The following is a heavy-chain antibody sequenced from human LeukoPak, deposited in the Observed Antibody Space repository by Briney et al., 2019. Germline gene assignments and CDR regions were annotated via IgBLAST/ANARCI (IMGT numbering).Heavy chain of an antibody. CDR1: GGSLSSSGYY. V-gene: IGHV4-39*01. D-gene: IGHD6-6*01. CDR2: INYSGTT. CDR3: VRYSSSSGWFDH. J-gene: IGHJ5*02. Sequence: SETLSLTCMVSGGSLSSSGYYWGCIRRPPGKGLEWIAIINYSGTTYHNPSLQSRVTIAVDTSKNQFSLKLSSVTAADTAVYYCVRYSSSSGWFDHWGQGTLVTVSS.